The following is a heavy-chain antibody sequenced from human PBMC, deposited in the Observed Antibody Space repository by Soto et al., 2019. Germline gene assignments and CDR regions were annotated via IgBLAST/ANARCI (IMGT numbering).Heavy chain of an antibody. CDR2: FDPEDGEI. D-gene: IGHD1-1*01. V-gene: IGHV1-24*01. Sequence: QVHLVQSGAEVKKPGASVKVSCKVSGHTLTEFSMHWVRQAPGKGLEWMGGFDPEDGEIMYAQKFQGRVTMTEDTSTDSAYMELSGLRSEDTAVYYCAAGGTRWLHSPFDYWGQGTLVTVSS. CDR1: GHTLTEFS. CDR3: AAGGTRWLHSPFDY. J-gene: IGHJ4*02.